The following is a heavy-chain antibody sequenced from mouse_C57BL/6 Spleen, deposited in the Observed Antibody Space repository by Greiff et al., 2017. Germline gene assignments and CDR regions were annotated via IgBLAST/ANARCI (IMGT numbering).Heavy chain of an antibody. CDR2: IHPNSGST. J-gene: IGHJ3*01. Sequence: VQLQQPGAELVKPGASVKLSCKASGYTFTSYWMHWVKQRPGQGLEWIGTIHPNSGSTNYNEKFKSKATLTVDKSSSTAYMQLSSLTSEDSAVYYCARSGDYDYDRDFAYWGQGTLVTVSA. D-gene: IGHD2-4*01. CDR3: ARSGDYDYDRDFAY. V-gene: IGHV1-64*01. CDR1: GYTFTSYW.